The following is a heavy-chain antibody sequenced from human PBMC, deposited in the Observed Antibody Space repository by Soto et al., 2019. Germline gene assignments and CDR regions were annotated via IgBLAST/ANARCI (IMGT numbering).Heavy chain of an antibody. V-gene: IGHV3-23*01. Sequence: GSLRLSCVASGFTFSRHGLSWVRQAPGKGLEWVSTINPSGDSTFYADSVKGRFTISRDNSKNTVYLQMNSLSVGDTAVYLCAKVDVSTAGSFDYWGQGALVTVSS. D-gene: IGHD6-13*01. CDR3: AKVDVSTAGSFDY. CDR2: INPSGDST. J-gene: IGHJ4*02. CDR1: GFTFSRHG.